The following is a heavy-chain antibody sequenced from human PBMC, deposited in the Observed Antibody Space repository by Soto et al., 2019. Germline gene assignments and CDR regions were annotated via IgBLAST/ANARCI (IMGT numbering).Heavy chain of an antibody. V-gene: IGHV3-74*03. D-gene: IGHD1-26*01. J-gene: IGHJ3*01. CDR3: ARGDRGAFDL. CDR1: GFTFSYYW. CDR2: IHSDGSST. Sequence: EVQLVESGGGLVQPGESLRLSCAASGFTFSYYWMHWVRQAPGKGLVWVSRIHSDGSSTTYADSVKDRFTISRDTARNTLYLQMNSLRAEDTAVYYCARGDRGAFDLWGQGTVLTVSS.